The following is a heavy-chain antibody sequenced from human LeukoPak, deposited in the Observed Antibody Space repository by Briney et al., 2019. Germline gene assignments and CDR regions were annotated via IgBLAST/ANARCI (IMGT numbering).Heavy chain of an antibody. V-gene: IGHV1-8*01. J-gene: IGHJ4*02. CDR2: MNPNSGNT. D-gene: IGHD3-10*01. CDR3: ARASHGSGSYYGDY. CDR1: GYTFTSYD. Sequence: ASVKVSCKASGYTFTSYDINWVRQATGQGLEWMGWMNPNSGNTGYAQKFQGRVTMNRNTSISTAYMELSSLRSEDTAVYYCARASHGSGSYYGDYWGQGTLVTVSS.